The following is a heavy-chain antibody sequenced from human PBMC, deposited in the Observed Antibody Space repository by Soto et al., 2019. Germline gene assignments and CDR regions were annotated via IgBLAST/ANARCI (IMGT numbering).Heavy chain of an antibody. CDR2: LSWNGVTI. J-gene: IGHJ6*02. Sequence: EVQLVESGGGLVQPGRSLRLSCAASGFTFDDYAMHWVRQVPGKGLQWVSGLSWNGVTIGYAASVKGRFTSSRDNAKKSLYLQMNGVRPDDTALYYCAASRAYDSSDYSGFPYGMDVWGLGTTVTVS. D-gene: IGHD3-22*01. CDR1: GFTFDDYA. CDR3: AASRAYDSSDYSGFPYGMDV. V-gene: IGHV3-9*01.